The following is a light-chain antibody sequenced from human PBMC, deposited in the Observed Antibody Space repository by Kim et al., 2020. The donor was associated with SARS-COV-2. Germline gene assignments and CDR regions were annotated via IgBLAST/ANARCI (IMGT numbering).Light chain of an antibody. CDR1: KLGDKR. CDR3: QAWDNGTAV. Sequence: VSHGTTASITCRGDKLGDKRACWYKQKPGQSPVLVIYQDDKRPSGIPERFSASNSGSTATLTISGTQTMDDADYYCQAWDNGTAVFGTGTKVTVL. CDR2: QDD. J-gene: IGLJ1*01. V-gene: IGLV3-1*01.